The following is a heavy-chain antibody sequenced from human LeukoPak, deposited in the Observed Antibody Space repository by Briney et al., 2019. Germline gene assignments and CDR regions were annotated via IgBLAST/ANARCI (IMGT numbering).Heavy chain of an antibody. D-gene: IGHD5-18*01. CDR1: GGSISSGGYS. J-gene: IGHJ4*02. Sequence: SQTLSLTCAVPGGSISSGGYSWSWIRQPPGKGLEWIGYIYHSGSTYYNPSLKSRVTISVDRSKNQFSLKLSSVTAADTAVYYCARQDTAMVLDYWGQGTLVTVSS. CDR3: ARQDTAMVLDY. V-gene: IGHV4-30-2*01. CDR2: IYHSGST.